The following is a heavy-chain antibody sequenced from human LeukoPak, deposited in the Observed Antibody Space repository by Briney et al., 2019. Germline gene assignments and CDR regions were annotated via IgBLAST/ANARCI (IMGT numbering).Heavy chain of an antibody. CDR3: AREDRDTAGADY. Sequence: SDTLSLTCTVSGGSISSSYWSWIRQPAGKGLEWIGRIYTSGSTNYNPSLKSRVTMSVDRSRNQFSLRLSSVTAADTAVYYCAREDRDTAGADYWGQGTLVTISS. J-gene: IGHJ4*02. D-gene: IGHD5-18*01. CDR2: IYTSGST. CDR1: GGSISSSY. V-gene: IGHV4-4*07.